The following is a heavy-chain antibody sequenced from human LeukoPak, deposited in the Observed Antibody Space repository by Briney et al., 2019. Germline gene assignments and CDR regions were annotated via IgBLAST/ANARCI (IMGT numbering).Heavy chain of an antibody. CDR3: ARARYCSSYSCYKDY. CDR2: IKPDGSDK. V-gene: IGHV3-7*01. CDR1: GLTLSTFW. D-gene: IGHD2-2*02. Sequence: GGSLRLSCAASGLTLSTFWMTWVRQAPGKGLEWVANIKPDGSDKYYVDSVKGRFTISRDNAKNSLFLQMNSLRAEDTAVYYCARARYCSSYSCYKDYWGQGTLVTVSS. J-gene: IGHJ4*02.